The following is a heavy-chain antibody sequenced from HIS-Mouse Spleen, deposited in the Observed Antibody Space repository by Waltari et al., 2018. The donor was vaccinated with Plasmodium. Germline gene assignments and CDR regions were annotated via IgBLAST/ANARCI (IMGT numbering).Heavy chain of an antibody. CDR1: GFTFSSYG. J-gene: IGHJ3*02. CDR2: RSDDGRNK. D-gene: IGHD5-12*01. Sequence: QVQLVESGGGVVQPGRSLRLSCAASGFTFSSYGMQWVRQAPGKGLEGVAVRSDDGRNKYYADTVKGLFTISRNNSKNTLYLQMNSLRAEDTAVYYCAKGSFIGSGYDPWAFDIWGQGTMVTVSS. V-gene: IGHV3-30*18. CDR3: AKGSFIGSGYDPWAFDI.